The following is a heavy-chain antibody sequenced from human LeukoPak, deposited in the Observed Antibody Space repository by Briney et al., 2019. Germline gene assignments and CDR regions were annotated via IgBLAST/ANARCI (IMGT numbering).Heavy chain of an antibody. Sequence: SVKVSCKASGGTFSSYAISWVRQAPGQGLEWMGRIIPIFGIANYAQKFQGRVTITADKSTSTAYMELSCLRSEDTAVYYCSSPSNCSSTSCYRDAFDIWGQGTMVTVSS. CDR2: IIPIFGIA. J-gene: IGHJ3*02. CDR3: SSPSNCSSTSCYRDAFDI. CDR1: GGTFSSYA. V-gene: IGHV1-69*04. D-gene: IGHD2-2*01.